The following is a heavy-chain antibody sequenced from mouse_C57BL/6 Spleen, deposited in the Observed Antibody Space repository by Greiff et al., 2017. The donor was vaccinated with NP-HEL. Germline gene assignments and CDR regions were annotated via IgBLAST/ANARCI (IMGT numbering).Heavy chain of an antibody. J-gene: IGHJ4*01. Sequence: QVQLKESGPGLVRPSQSLSITCTVSGFSLPSYGVNWVRQSPGKGLEWLGVIWRGGSTDYNAAFISRLSISKDNSKSQVFFKMNSLQADDTAIYYCARNLGYYGSSYSAMDYWGQGTSVTVSS. CDR2: IWRGGST. D-gene: IGHD1-1*01. CDR1: GFSLPSYG. CDR3: ARNLGYYGSSYSAMDY. V-gene: IGHV2-2*01.